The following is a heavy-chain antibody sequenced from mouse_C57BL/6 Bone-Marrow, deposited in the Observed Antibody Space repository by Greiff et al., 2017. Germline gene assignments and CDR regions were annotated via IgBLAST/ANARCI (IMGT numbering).Heavy chain of an antibody. CDR1: GYTFTSYW. CDR2: IDPSDSYT. J-gene: IGHJ4*01. D-gene: IGHD2-4*01. Sequence: QVQLQQPGAELVMPGASVKLSCKASGYTFTSYWMHWVKQRPGQGLEWIGEIDPSDSYTNYNQKFKGKSTLTVDKSSSTAYMQLSRLTSEDSAVYYCARSDYDGAMDYWGQGTSVTVSS. CDR3: ARSDYDGAMDY. V-gene: IGHV1-69*01.